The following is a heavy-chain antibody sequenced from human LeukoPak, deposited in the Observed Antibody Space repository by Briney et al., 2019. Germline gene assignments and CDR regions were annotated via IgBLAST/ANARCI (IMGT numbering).Heavy chain of an antibody. CDR2: IKQDGSEK. Sequence: GGSLRLSCAASGFTFSSYWMGWVRQAPGKGLEWVANIKQDGSEKYYVDSVKGRFTISRDNAKNSLYLQMNSLRAEDTAVYYCARVGSASSSWYKWYYYGMDVWGQGTTVTVSS. V-gene: IGHV3-7*01. J-gene: IGHJ6*02. CDR1: GFTFSSYW. CDR3: ARVGSASSSWYKWYYYGMDV. D-gene: IGHD6-13*01.